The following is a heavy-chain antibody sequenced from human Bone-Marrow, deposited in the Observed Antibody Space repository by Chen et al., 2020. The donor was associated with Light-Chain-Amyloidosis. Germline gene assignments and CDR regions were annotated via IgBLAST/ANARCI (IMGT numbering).Heavy chain of an antibody. J-gene: IGHJ5*02. CDR1: GFTFSHYA. CDR2: ISGNGATT. CDR3: AKDALLSVSYRETT. V-gene: IGHV3-23*04. D-gene: IGHD3-16*01. Sequence: EVQLVESGGGLVQPGGSLRRSCAASGFTFSHYAMSWVRQAPGKGLEWISAISGNGATTFYADSVKGRFTISKDNSKNTLNLQMNSLRAEDSAVYYCAKDALLSVSYRETTWGQGTLVTVST.